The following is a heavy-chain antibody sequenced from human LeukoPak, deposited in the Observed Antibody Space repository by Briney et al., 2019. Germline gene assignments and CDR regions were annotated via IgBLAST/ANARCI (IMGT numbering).Heavy chain of an antibody. D-gene: IGHD5-12*01. CDR1: GFTFSSYW. CDR3: ARIIVAYTGVDY. Sequence: GGPLRLSCAASGFTFSSYWMHWVRQAPGKGLVWVSRISSEGGTTNYADSVKGRFTISRDNAKNTLYLQMNSLRAEDTAVYYCARIIVAYTGVDYWGQGTLVTVSS. CDR2: ISSEGGTT. V-gene: IGHV3-74*01. J-gene: IGHJ4*02.